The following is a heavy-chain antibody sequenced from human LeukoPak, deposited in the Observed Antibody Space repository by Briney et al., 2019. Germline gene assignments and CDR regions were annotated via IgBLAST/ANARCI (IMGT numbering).Heavy chain of an antibody. Sequence: PSETLSLTCAVYGGSLSGYYWSWIRQPPGKGLEWIGEINHSGSTNYNPSLKSRVTISVDTSKNQFSLKLSSVTAADTAVYYCARESEQLGTDYWGQGTLVTVSS. CDR1: GGSLSGYY. V-gene: IGHV4-34*01. J-gene: IGHJ4*02. CDR3: ARESEQLGTDY. CDR2: INHSGST. D-gene: IGHD6-6*01.